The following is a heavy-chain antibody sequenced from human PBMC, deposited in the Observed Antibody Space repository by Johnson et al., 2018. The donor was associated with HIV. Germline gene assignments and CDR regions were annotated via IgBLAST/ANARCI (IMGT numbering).Heavy chain of an antibody. CDR2: ISYDGSNK. CDR1: GFTFSSYA. D-gene: IGHD2-21*02. Sequence: QVQLVESGGGVVQPGRSLRLSCAASGFTFSSYAMHWVRQAPGKGLEWVAVISYDGSNKYYADSVKGRFTISRDNSKNTLYLQMNSLRAEDTAVYYCAKDKAVVTALYDAFDIWGQVTMVTVSS. CDR3: AKDKAVVTALYDAFDI. V-gene: IGHV3-30*04. J-gene: IGHJ3*02.